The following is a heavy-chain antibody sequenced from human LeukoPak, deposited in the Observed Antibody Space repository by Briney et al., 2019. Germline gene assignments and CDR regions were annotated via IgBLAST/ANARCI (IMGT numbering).Heavy chain of an antibody. V-gene: IGHV4-59*01. CDR1: GGSISSYY. D-gene: IGHD3-16*02. J-gene: IGHJ4*02. CDR3: ARAYYGYVWGSYLDY. Sequence: PSETLSLTCTVSGGSISSYYWSWIRQPPGKGLEWIGYIYYSGSTNYNPSLKSRVTISVDTSKNQFSLKLSSVTAADTAVYYCARAYYGYVWGSYLDYWGQGTLVTVSS. CDR2: IYYSGST.